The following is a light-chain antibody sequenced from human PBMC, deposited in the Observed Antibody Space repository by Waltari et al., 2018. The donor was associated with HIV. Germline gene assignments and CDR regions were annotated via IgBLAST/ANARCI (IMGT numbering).Light chain of an antibody. V-gene: IGKV4-1*01. Sequence: IVMTQSPDSLAVSLAERATIHCKSSQRVLYSSHIRDYLSWYQQKPGQPPKLLIYWASTRESGVPDRFSGSGSGTNFTLTISSLQAEDVAVYYCQQYHSIPQGYTFGQGTKLEIK. J-gene: IGKJ2*01. CDR1: QRVLYSSHIRDY. CDR2: WAS. CDR3: QQYHSIPQGYT.